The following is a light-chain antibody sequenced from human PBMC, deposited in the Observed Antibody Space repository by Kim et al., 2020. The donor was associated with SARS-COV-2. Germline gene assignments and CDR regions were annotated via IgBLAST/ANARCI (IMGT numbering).Light chain of an antibody. CDR1: RSIQNY. CDR2: WAS. CDR3: QQYHSPPWT. Sequence: VSLDERATINCKSSRSIQNYLAWYQQRPGQSPKLLIYWASTRESGVPDRFSGSGSGADFTLTISSLQPEDVAVYYWQQYHSPPWTFGQGTKVDIK. J-gene: IGKJ1*01. V-gene: IGKV4-1*01.